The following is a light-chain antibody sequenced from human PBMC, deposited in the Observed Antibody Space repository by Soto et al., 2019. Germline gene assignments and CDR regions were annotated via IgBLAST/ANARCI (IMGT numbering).Light chain of an antibody. J-gene: IGKJ1*01. Sequence: EIELTQSPGTLSLSPRERATLSCRASQSVGSAYLAWYQHKPGQAPRLLIYGASSRATGIPDRISGSGAGTDLPLTISRLKPEDFAVYYCQHYGSSRWTFGQGTKVEAK. CDR2: GAS. CDR3: QHYGSSRWT. CDR1: QSVGSAY. V-gene: IGKV3-20*01.